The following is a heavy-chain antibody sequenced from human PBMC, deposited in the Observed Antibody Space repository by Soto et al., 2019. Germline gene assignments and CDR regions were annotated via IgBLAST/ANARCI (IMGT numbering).Heavy chain of an antibody. J-gene: IGHJ4*02. CDR1: GFTGFTFSSYA. CDR2: ISSSGGNT. D-gene: IGHD6-19*01. CDR3: AYAVPPRFDY. V-gene: IGHV3-23*01. Sequence: PGGSLRLSCADSGFTGFTFSSYAMTWVRQAPGKGLEWVSAISSSGGNTYYADSVKGRFTISRDNSKNTLFLHMNILRAADTAVYYCAYAVPPRFDYWGQGTLVTVSS.